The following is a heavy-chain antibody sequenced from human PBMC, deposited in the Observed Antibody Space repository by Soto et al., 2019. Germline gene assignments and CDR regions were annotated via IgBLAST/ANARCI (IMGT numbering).Heavy chain of an antibody. J-gene: IGHJ3*02. Sequence: EVQLVESGGCLVQPGGSLRLSCAAHGFAITNYEMNWIRQAPGKGLEWVSDIGRSGSPIYYTDFVKGRFTISTDSAKNSLSLQMDSLRAEDTALYYCARDPGTLGSTDAFDIWGQGTLVTVSS. V-gene: IGHV3-48*03. CDR1: GFAITNYE. D-gene: IGHD7-27*01. CDR3: ARDPGTLGSTDAFDI. CDR2: IGRSGSPI.